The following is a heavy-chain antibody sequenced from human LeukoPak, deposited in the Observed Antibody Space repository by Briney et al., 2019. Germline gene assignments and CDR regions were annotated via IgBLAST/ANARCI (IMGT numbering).Heavy chain of an antibody. D-gene: IGHD3-22*01. CDR3: ARVAGYDSSGYRDY. V-gene: IGHV1-2*02. Sequence: ASVKVSCKASGYTFTGCYMHWVRQAPGQGLEWMGWINPNSGGTNYAQKFQGRVTMTRDTSISTAYMELSRLRSDDTAVYYCARVAGYDSSGYRDYWGQGTLVTVSS. J-gene: IGHJ4*02. CDR2: INPNSGGT. CDR1: GYTFTGCY.